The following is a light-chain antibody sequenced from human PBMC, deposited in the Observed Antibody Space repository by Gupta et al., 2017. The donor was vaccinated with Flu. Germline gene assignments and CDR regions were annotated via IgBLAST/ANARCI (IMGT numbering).Light chain of an antibody. CDR1: SSNIGAGYD. J-gene: IGLJ3*02. Sequence: QSVLTQPPSVSGAPGQRVTISCTGSSSNIGAGYDVHWYQQLPGTAHKLLIYGNSNRPAGVPDRFSGSKSGTSAALAITGLQAEDEDDYYCQAYDSSLRVFGGGTKLTVL. CDR3: QAYDSSLRV. V-gene: IGLV1-40*01. CDR2: GNS.